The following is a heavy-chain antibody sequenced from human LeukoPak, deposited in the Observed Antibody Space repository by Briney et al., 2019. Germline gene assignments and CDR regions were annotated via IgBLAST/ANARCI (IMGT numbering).Heavy chain of an antibody. V-gene: IGHV3-48*01. CDR3: ARDVEQWLVRVYYFDY. CDR1: GFTLSSYS. Sequence: PGGSLRLSCATSGFTLSSYSMNWVRQAPGKGLEWVSYISSGSTTIYYADSVKGRFTISRDNAKNSLYLQMNNLRAEDAAVYYCARDVEQWLVRVYYFDYWGQGTLVTVSS. J-gene: IGHJ4*02. D-gene: IGHD6-19*01. CDR2: ISSGSTTI.